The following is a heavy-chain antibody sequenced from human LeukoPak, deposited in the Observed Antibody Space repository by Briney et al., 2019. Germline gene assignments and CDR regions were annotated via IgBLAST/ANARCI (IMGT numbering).Heavy chain of an antibody. D-gene: IGHD6-19*01. CDR3: AKDSTMGIAVAGSFDY. Sequence: GGSLRLSCAASGFTFSSYGMHWVRQAPGKGLEWVAVISYDGSNKYYADSVKGRFTISRDNSKNTLYLQMNSLRAEDPAVYYCAKDSTMGIAVAGSFDYWGQGTLVTVSS. J-gene: IGHJ4*02. CDR1: GFTFSSYG. CDR2: ISYDGSNK. V-gene: IGHV3-30*18.